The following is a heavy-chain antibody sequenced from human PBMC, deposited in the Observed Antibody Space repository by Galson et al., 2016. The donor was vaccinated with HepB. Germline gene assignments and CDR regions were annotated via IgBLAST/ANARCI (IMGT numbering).Heavy chain of an antibody. CDR2: INPNTGGT. D-gene: IGHD3-3*01. J-gene: IGHJ6*04. CDR1: GYAFTGYH. CDR3: ARVLRFFPMDV. V-gene: IGHV1-2*02. Sequence: SVKVSCKASGYAFTGYHMHWVRQAPGQGLEWMGWINPNTGGTNYAEKFQGRVTMTRDTSISTAYMELSRLRSDDTAVYYCARVLRFFPMDVWGKGTTVTVSS.